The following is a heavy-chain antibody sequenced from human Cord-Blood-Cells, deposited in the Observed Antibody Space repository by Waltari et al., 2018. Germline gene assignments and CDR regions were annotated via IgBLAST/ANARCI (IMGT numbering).Heavy chain of an antibody. D-gene: IGHD6-19*01. V-gene: IGHV1-69*01. CDR3: ARRDSSGWYFDY. CDR1: GGTFSSYA. Sequence: QVKLVQSGAEVKKPGSSVKVSCKVSGGTFSSYAIHWVRQHPGPGLEWMGGIIPIFGTANYAQKVQGRVTVTADESTSTAYMELSSLRSEGTAVYYCARRDSSGWYFDYWGQGTLVTVSS. CDR2: IIPIFGTA. J-gene: IGHJ4*02.